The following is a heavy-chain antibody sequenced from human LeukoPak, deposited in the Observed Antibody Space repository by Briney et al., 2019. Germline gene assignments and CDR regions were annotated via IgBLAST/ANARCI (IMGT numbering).Heavy chain of an antibody. D-gene: IGHD3-3*01. J-gene: IGHJ3*02. V-gene: IGHV1-18*01. CDR1: GYTFTSYG. Sequence: ASVKVSCKASGYTFTSYGISWVRQAPGQGLEWMGWISAYNGNTNYAQKLQGRVTMTTDTSTSTAYMELRSLRSDDTAVYYCASSLRLGLRYAFDIWGQGTMVTVFS. CDR3: ASSLRLGLRYAFDI. CDR2: ISAYNGNT.